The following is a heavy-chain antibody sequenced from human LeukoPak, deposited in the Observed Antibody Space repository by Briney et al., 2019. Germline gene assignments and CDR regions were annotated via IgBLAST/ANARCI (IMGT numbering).Heavy chain of an antibody. Sequence: PSETLSLTCTVSGGSISSYYWSWIRQPPGKGLEWIGYIYYSGSTNYNPSLKSRVTISVDTSKNQFSLKLSSVTAADTAVYYCARDSWFRTGDYAWYGMDVWGQGTTVTVSS. CDR1: GGSISSYY. D-gene: IGHD4-17*01. V-gene: IGHV4-59*01. J-gene: IGHJ6*02. CDR3: ARDSWFRTGDYAWYGMDV. CDR2: IYYSGST.